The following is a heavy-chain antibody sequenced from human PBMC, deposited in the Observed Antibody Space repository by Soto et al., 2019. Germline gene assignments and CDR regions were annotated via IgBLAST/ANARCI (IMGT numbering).Heavy chain of an antibody. J-gene: IGHJ2*01. Sequence: VLLVQSGAEVKEPGASVKVSCKTYGYTFSNYFLHWVRQAPGQGPGWMGFVNPKRGGTEYAQKFQGRVTMTRDTSINTVYLDLSRLTSDDTAIYYCARDSGIPGRFWYFDIWGRGTLVTVSS. D-gene: IGHD3-3*01. CDR2: VNPKRGGT. CDR1: GYTFSNYF. CDR3: ARDSGIPGRFWYFDI. V-gene: IGHV1-2*02.